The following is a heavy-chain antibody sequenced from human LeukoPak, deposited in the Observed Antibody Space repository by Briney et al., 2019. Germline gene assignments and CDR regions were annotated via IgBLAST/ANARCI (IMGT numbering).Heavy chain of an antibody. D-gene: IGHD6-6*01. CDR3: TTMKYTASEKKWYFDL. V-gene: IGHV3-21*01. CDR1: GFTFSSYS. CDR2: ISSTGTYI. J-gene: IGHJ2*01. Sequence: GGSLRLSCAASGFTFSSYSLTWVRQAPGKGLEWVSSISSTGTYIYYVDSVKGRFTVSRDNAKESLYLQMNSLRAEDTAVYYCTTMKYTASEKKWYFDLWGRGTLVTVSS.